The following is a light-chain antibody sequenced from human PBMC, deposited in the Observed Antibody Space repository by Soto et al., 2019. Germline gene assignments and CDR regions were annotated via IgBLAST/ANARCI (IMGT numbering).Light chain of an antibody. J-gene: IGKJ1*01. V-gene: IGKV1-39*01. CDR2: ATS. CDR1: QSIDYY. Sequence: DIQMTQSPSSLSASVGDRVTITCRASQSIDYYLNWYQQKPGKAPKLLIYATSNVQSGVPSRFSGSWSGSVFTLTINSLQPEDVATYYCQQSYITWTFGQGTKVEIK. CDR3: QQSYITWT.